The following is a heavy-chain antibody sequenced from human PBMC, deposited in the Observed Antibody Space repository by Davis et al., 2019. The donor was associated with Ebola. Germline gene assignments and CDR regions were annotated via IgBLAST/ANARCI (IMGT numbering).Heavy chain of an antibody. CDR2: ISWNSGSI. CDR3: AKDIGDDYGAY. Sequence: SLKISCAASGFTFDDYAMHWVRQAPGKGLEWVSGISWNSGSIGYADSVKGRFTISRDNAKNSLYLQMNSLRAEDTALYYCAKDIGDDYGAYWGQGTLVTVSS. V-gene: IGHV3-9*01. CDR1: GFTFDDYA. J-gene: IGHJ4*02. D-gene: IGHD3-16*01.